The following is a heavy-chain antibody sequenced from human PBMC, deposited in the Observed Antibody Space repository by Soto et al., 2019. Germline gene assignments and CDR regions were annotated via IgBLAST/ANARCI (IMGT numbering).Heavy chain of an antibody. CDR2: ISGSGANT. J-gene: IGHJ6*02. Sequence: EVQLLESGGGLVQPGGSQRLSGAASGFTFSGYAMTWVRQAPGKGLEWVSSISGSGANTYYADSVKGRFTISRDNSKNTLSLQMTSLRADDTAVYYCAKSPDFYYDGMDVWGQGTTVTVSS. CDR1: GFTFSGYA. CDR3: AKSPDFYYDGMDV. V-gene: IGHV3-23*01.